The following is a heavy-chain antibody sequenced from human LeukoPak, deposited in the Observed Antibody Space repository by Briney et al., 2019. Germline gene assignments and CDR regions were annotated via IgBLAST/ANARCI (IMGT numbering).Heavy chain of an antibody. CDR1: GGSISSGGYY. Sequence: PSQTLSLTCTVSGGSISSGGYYWSWIRQHPGKGLEWMGYIYYSGSTYYNPSLKSRVTISVETSKSQFSLKLSSVTAADTAVYYCARASEWLPFDYWGQGTLVTVSS. CDR2: IYYSGST. D-gene: IGHD6-19*01. CDR3: ARASEWLPFDY. J-gene: IGHJ4*02. V-gene: IGHV4-31*03.